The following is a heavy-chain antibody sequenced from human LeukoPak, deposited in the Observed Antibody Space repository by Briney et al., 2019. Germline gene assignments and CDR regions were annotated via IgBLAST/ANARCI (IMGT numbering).Heavy chain of an antibody. CDR1: GFTLDDYA. CDR2: ISWNSGSI. CDR3: AKANGGYLYYYFMDV. V-gene: IGHV3-9*01. D-gene: IGHD7-27*01. Sequence: GGSLRLSCAASGFTLDDYAMHWVRQAPGKGLEWVSGISWNSGSIGYADSVKGRFTISRDNAKNSLYLQMNSVRAEDTALYYCAKANGGYLYYYFMDVWGKGTTVTVSS. J-gene: IGHJ6*03.